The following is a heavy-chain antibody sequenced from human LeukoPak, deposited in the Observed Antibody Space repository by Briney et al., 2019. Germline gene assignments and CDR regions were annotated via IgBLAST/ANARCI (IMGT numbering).Heavy chain of an antibody. J-gene: IGHJ1*01. CDR3: ARLQEVVTGEYFQH. D-gene: IGHD4-23*01. CDR1: GFTFSSYS. Sequence: GGSLRLSCAASGFTFSSYSMNWVRQAPGKGLEWVSSISSSSSYIYYADSVKGRFTISRDNAKNSLYLQMNSLRAEDTAVYYCARLQEVVTGEYFQHWGQGTLVTVSS. CDR2: ISSSSSYI. V-gene: IGHV3-21*01.